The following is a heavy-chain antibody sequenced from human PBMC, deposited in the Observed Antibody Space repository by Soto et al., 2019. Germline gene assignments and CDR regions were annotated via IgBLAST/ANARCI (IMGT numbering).Heavy chain of an antibody. J-gene: IGHJ4*02. CDR1: GFTFSSYG. Sequence: QVQLVESGGGVVQPGRSLRLSCAASGFTFSSYGMHWVRQAPGKGLEWVAIVSYDGSSEYYADSVKGRFTISRDNSQNTLYLQMNSLRAEDTALYYCAKVGVFSTLVVVDYWGQGTLVTVSS. CDR2: VSYDGSSE. V-gene: IGHV3-30*18. CDR3: AKVGVFSTLVVVDY. D-gene: IGHD2-15*01.